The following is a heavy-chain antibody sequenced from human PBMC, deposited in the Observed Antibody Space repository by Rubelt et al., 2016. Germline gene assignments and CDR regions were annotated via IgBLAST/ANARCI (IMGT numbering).Heavy chain of an antibody. CDR3: ARNGSPENNWLDP. CDR2: IYYSGST. D-gene: IGHD3-10*01. CDR1: GGSVGSSTYY. J-gene: IGHJ5*02. Sequence: QLQLQESGPGLVKPSETLSLTCTVSGGSVGSSTYYWGWIRQPPGKGLEWIGSIYYSGSTYYNPSLKSRVTISVDTSKNQFSLKLGSVTAADTDVYHCARNGSPENNWLDPWGQGTLVTVSS. V-gene: IGHV4-39*01.